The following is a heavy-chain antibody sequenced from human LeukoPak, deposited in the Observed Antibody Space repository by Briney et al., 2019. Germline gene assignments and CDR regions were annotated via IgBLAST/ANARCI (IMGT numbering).Heavy chain of an antibody. J-gene: IGHJ6*03. CDR1: GGSISSYY. Sequence: SETLSLTCTVSGGSISSYYWSWIRQPPGKGLEWIGYIYYSGSTNYNPSLKSRVTISVDTTKNQFSLKLSSVTAADTAVYYCARGRRDTAMIIYYYYYYMDVWGKGTTVTISS. CDR2: IYYSGST. D-gene: IGHD5-18*01. CDR3: ARGRRDTAMIIYYYYYYMDV. V-gene: IGHV4-59*01.